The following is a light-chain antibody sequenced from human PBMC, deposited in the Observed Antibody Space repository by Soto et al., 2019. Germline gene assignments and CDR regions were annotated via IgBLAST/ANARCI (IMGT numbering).Light chain of an antibody. Sequence: EMVFTQSPSTLSLSPGERATLSCRASQSVSGYLAWYQQKPGQAPRLLIYDASKRATGIPARFSGSGFGTDFTLTISSLEPEDFAVYYCQQRSKWRTFGQGTKV. CDR2: DAS. CDR3: QQRSKWRT. J-gene: IGKJ1*01. CDR1: QSVSGY. V-gene: IGKV3-11*01.